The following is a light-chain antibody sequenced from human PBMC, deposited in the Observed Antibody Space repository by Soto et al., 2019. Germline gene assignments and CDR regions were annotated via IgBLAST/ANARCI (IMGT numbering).Light chain of an antibody. CDR2: DVS. J-gene: IGLJ1*01. V-gene: IGLV2-11*01. CDR1: SSDIGNYNY. CDR3: GSWDSSLSAYV. Sequence: QSVLTQPRSVSGSPGQSVTISCTGTSSDIGNYNYVSWYQQYPGKAPKLIIYDVSKRPSGIPDRFFGSKFGNTASLTISGLQAEDEADYYCGSWDSSLSAYVFGTGTKVTVL.